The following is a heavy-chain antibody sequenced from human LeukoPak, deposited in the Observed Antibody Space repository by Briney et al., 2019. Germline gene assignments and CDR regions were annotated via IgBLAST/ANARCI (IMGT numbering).Heavy chain of an antibody. CDR2: IYYSGST. CDR3: ASGTGAFDI. V-gene: IGHV4-59*01. Sequence: SETLSLTCTVSGGAISSYYWSWIRQPPGKGLEWIGYIYYSGSTNYNPSLKSRVTISVDTSKNQFSLKLSSVTAADTAVYYCASGTGAFDIWGQGTMVTVSS. J-gene: IGHJ3*02. CDR1: GGAISSYY.